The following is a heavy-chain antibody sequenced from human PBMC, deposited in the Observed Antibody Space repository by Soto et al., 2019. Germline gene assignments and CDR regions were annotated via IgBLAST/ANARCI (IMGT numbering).Heavy chain of an antibody. CDR1: GGSISSGGYY. V-gene: IGHV4-31*03. Sequence: SETLSLTCTVSGGSISSGGYYWSWIRQHPGKGLEWIGYIYYSGSTYYNPSLKSRVTISVDTSKNQFSLKLSSVTAADTAVYYSATYSGYDSSFDYWGQGTLVTVLL. CDR3: ATYSGYDSSFDY. J-gene: IGHJ4*02. CDR2: IYYSGST. D-gene: IGHD5-12*01.